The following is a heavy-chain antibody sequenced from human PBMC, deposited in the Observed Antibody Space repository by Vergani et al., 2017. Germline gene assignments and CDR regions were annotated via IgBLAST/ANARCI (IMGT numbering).Heavy chain of an antibody. CDR3: ARDNPNNYYGSGSHPSYYYYGMDV. CDR1: GFTFSSYS. CDR2: ISSSSSTI. V-gene: IGHV3-48*04. J-gene: IGHJ6*02. Sequence: EVQLVESGGGLVQPGGSLRLSCAASGFTFSSYSMNWVRQAPGKGLEWVSYISSSSSTIYYADSVKGRFTISRDNAKNSLYLQMNSLRAEDTAVYYCARDNPNNYYGSGSHPSYYYYGMDVWGQGTTVTVSS. D-gene: IGHD3-10*01.